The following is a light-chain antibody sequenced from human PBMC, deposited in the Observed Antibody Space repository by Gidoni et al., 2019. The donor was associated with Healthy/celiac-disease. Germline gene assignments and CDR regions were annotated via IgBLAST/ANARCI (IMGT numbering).Light chain of an antibody. CDR1: SSDVGSYNL. Sequence: QSALTQPASVSGSPGQSITISCTGTSSDVGSYNLVSWYQQHPGKAPKLMIYEGSKRPSGVSNRFSGSKSGNTASLTISGLQAEDEADYYCCSYAGSSTQRVFGGGTKLTVL. CDR2: EGS. J-gene: IGLJ3*02. CDR3: CSYAGSSTQRV. V-gene: IGLV2-23*01.